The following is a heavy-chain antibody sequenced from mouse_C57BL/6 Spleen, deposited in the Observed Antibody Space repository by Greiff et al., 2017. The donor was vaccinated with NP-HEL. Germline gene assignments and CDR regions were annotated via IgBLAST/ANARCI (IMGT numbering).Heavy chain of an antibody. CDR1: GFTFSSYA. V-gene: IGHV5-9-1*02. D-gene: IGHD1-1*01. CDR2: ISSGGDYI. CDR3: TRVDTVRDYFDY. Sequence: DVMLVESGEGLVKPGGSLKLSCAASGFTFSSYAMSWVRQTPEKRLEWVAYISSGGDYIYYADTVKGRFTISRDNARNTLYLQMSSLKSEDTAMYYCTRVDTVRDYFDYWGQGTTLTVSS. J-gene: IGHJ2*01.